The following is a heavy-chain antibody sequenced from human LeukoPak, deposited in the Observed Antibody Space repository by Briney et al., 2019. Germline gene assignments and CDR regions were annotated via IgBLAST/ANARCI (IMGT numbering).Heavy chain of an antibody. V-gene: IGHV4-59*08. CDR3: ARQTYDFWSGSLSSSYGMDV. D-gene: IGHD3-3*01. Sequence: KASETLSLTCIVSGGSISSYYWSWIRQPPGKGLEWIGYVYDSGSTNYNPSLKSRVTISVDTSKNQFSLKLSSVTAADTAVYYCARQTYDFWSGSLSSSYGMDVWGQGTTVTVSS. CDR2: VYDSGST. J-gene: IGHJ6*02. CDR1: GGSISSYY.